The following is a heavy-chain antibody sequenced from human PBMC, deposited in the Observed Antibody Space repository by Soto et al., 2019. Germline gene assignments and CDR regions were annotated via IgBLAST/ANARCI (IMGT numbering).Heavy chain of an antibody. J-gene: IGHJ5*02. V-gene: IGHV1-69*01. CDR2: IIPLFGTT. CDR3: ARASIHGSSWYFWFDP. D-gene: IGHD6-13*01. Sequence: PGPQVKVSCKSSGGTFSRHAINLVRQAPGQGLEWMGGIIPLFGTTNYAQKFKGRLTITADESTNTTYMELSSLKSEDAAVYYCARASIHGSSWYFWFDPWGQGTLVTVSS. CDR1: GGTFSRHA.